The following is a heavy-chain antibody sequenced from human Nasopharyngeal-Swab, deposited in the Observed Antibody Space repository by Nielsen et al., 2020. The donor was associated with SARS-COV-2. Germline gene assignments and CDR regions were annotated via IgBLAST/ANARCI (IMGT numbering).Heavy chain of an antibody. J-gene: IGHJ5*02. CDR3: ARGVVRDKWFEP. CDR1: GGSISSYY. CDR2: IYYSGST. Sequence: SETLSLTCTVSGGSISSYYWSWIRQPPGKGLEWIGYIYYSGSTNYNPSLKSRVTISVDTSKNQFSLKLSSVTAADTAVYYWARGVVRDKWFEPWGQGTLVTVSS. D-gene: IGHD2-21*01. V-gene: IGHV4-59*13.